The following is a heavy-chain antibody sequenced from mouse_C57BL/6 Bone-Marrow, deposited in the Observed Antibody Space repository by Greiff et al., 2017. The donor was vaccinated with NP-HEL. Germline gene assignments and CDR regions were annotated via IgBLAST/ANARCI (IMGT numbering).Heavy chain of an antibody. D-gene: IGHD2-5*01. J-gene: IGHJ2*01. V-gene: IGHV1-81*01. Sequence: QVQLKQSGAELARPGASVKLSCKASGYTFTSYGISWVKQRTGQGLEWIGEIYPRSGNTYYNEKFKGKATLTADKSSSTAYMELRSLTSEDSAVYFCARRSYYSNPFDYWGQGTTLTVSS. CDR2: IYPRSGNT. CDR3: ARRSYYSNPFDY. CDR1: GYTFTSYG.